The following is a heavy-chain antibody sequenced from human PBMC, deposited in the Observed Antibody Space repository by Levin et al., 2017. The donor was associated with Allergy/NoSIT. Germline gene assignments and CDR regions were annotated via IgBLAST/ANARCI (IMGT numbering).Heavy chain of an antibody. CDR2: MNPNSGNT. D-gene: IGHD5-12*01. J-gene: IGHJ5*02. Sequence: GESLKISCKASGYTFTSYDINWVRQATGQGLEWMGWMNPNSGNTGYAQKFQGRVTMTRNTSISTAYMELSSLRSEDTAVYYCARACLVATERWYNWFDPWGQGTLVTVSS. V-gene: IGHV1-8*01. CDR1: GYTFTSYD. CDR3: ARACLVATERWYNWFDP.